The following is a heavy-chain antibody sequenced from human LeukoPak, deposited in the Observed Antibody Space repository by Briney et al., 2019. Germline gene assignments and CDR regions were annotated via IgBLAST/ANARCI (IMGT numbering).Heavy chain of an antibody. CDR3: AKDKGGDWGLFDY. V-gene: IGHV3-30*02. J-gene: IGHJ4*02. D-gene: IGHD7-27*01. CDR1: GFTFSSYG. Sequence: GRSLRLSCAASGFTFSSYGMHWVRQAPGKGLEWVAFIRYDGINEYYADSVKGRFTISKDNSKNTLYLQMNSLRVEDTAVYYCAKDKGGDWGLFDYWGQGTLVTVSS. CDR2: IRYDGINE.